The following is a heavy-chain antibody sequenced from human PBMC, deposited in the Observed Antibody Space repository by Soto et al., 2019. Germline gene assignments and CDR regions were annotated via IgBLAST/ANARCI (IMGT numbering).Heavy chain of an antibody. CDR1: GFTFSSYG. J-gene: IGHJ4*02. CDR2: ISYDGSNK. D-gene: IGHD6-13*01. V-gene: IGHV3-30*18. Sequence: GGSLRLSCAASGFTFSSYGMHWVRQAPGKGLEWVAVISYDGSNKYYADSVKGRFTISRDNSKNTLYLQMNSLRAEDTAVYYCAKDKVLNAAADYYFDYWGQGTLVTVSS. CDR3: AKDKVLNAAADYYFDY.